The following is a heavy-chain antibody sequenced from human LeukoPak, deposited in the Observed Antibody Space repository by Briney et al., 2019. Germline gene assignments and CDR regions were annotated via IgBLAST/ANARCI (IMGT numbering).Heavy chain of an antibody. Sequence: GGSLRLSCAASGFTFDDYGMSWVRQAPGKGLEWVSGINWNGGSTGYADSLKGRFTISRDNAKNSLYLQMNSLRAEDTALYYCARGYNWNYQNAFDIWGQGTMVTVSS. CDR1: GFTFDDYG. CDR3: ARGYNWNYQNAFDI. CDR2: INWNGGST. V-gene: IGHV3-20*04. J-gene: IGHJ3*02. D-gene: IGHD1-7*01.